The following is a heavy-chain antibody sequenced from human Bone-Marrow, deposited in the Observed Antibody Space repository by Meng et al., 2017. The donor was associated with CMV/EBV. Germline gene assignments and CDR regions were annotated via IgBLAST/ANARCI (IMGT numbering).Heavy chain of an antibody. D-gene: IGHD6-13*01. Sequence: SETLSLTCTVSGGSISSYYWSWIRQPPGKRLEWIGYIYYTGITNYNSSLKGRVTISVDTSKNQFSLKLTSVTAADTAVYYCTRVEAIAAAHRRYYYYGIDVWGQGTTVTVSS. CDR2: IYYTGIT. CDR3: TRVEAIAAAHRRYYYYGIDV. V-gene: IGHV4-59*01. CDR1: GGSISSYY. J-gene: IGHJ6*01.